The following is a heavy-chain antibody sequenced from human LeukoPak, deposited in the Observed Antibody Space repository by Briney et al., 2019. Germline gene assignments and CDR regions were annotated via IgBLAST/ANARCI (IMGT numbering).Heavy chain of an antibody. Sequence: GGSLRLSCAASGFIFSDFAMHWVRQAPGKGLEWGAVLSYHGNNKYYADSVKGRFALSRDNARNTQYLQMNSLRQEDAAVYSCVREDYGEYYFDYWGQGTPVTVSS. CDR3: VREDYGEYYFDY. J-gene: IGHJ4*02. CDR2: LSYHGNNK. V-gene: IGHV3-30*09. CDR1: GFIFSDFA. D-gene: IGHD4-17*01.